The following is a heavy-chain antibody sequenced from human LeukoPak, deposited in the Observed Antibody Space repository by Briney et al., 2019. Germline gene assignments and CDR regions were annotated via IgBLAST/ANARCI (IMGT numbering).Heavy chain of an antibody. D-gene: IGHD5-12*01. J-gene: IGHJ4*02. CDR1: GDPISSYSDY. CDR3: AREYSAFDY. Sequence: PSETLSLTCTVSGDPISSYSDYKWTWIRQPPGKGLEWIGYIYYSGSTNYNPSLKSRVTISVDTSENQFSVKLTSVTAADTAVYYCAREYSAFDYWGQGSLVTVSS. CDR2: IYYSGST. V-gene: IGHV4-61*08.